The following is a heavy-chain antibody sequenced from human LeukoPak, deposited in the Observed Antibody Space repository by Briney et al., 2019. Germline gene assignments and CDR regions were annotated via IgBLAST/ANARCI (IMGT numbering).Heavy chain of an antibody. CDR1: GYTFLNYF. V-gene: IGHV1-46*01. Sequence: GASVKVSCKPSGYTFLNYFIHWVRQAPGQGLEWMGMIKPSGGDTTYAQKFRGRVTMTRDTSTNAVFMEVNSLRSEDTAVYYCARDVISSSSVDLGPVDYWGQGTLVTVSS. CDR3: ARDVISSSSVDLGPVDY. D-gene: IGHD6-6*01. CDR2: IKPSGGDT. J-gene: IGHJ4*02.